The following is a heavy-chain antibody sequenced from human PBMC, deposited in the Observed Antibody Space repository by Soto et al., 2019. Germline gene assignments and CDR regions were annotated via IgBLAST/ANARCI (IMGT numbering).Heavy chain of an antibody. Sequence: GGSLRLSCAASGFTFSSYAMSWVRQAPGKGLEWVSAISGSGGSTYYADSVKGRFTISRDNSKNTLYLQMNSLRAEDMAVYYCARLPDSSGYYFQHWGQGTLVTVSS. CDR3: ARLPDSSGYYFQH. CDR2: ISGSGGST. J-gene: IGHJ1*01. V-gene: IGHV3-23*01. CDR1: GFTFSSYA. D-gene: IGHD3-22*01.